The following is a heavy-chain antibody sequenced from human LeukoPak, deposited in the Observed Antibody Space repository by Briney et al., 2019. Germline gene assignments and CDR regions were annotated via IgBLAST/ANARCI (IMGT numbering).Heavy chain of an antibody. Sequence: GGSLRLSCAASGFTFSSYDFHWVRQAPGKGLEWVSAIGVAGDTYYADSVKGRFTTSRENAANSLYLQMHSLRAGDTALYYCTREFCGSRAACAGGFYYDVWGRGTLVTVSS. CDR1: GFTFSSYD. CDR3: TREFCGSRAACAGGFYYDV. V-gene: IGHV3-13*01. D-gene: IGHD2-15*01. J-gene: IGHJ2*01. CDR2: IGVAGDT.